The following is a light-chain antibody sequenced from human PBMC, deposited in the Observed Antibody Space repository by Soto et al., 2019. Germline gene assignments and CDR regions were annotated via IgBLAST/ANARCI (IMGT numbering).Light chain of an antibody. CDR1: QSVSSY. CDR2: DAS. CDR3: QQRSNWPPT. J-gene: IGKJ2*01. V-gene: IGKV3-11*01. Sequence: EIVLTQSPATLSLSPGERATLSCRASQSVSSYLAWYQQKPGQAPRLLIYDASNRATGIPARFSGSGSGTDFTLTISSLEPEDSAVYYCQQRSNWPPTFGQGTNLEIK.